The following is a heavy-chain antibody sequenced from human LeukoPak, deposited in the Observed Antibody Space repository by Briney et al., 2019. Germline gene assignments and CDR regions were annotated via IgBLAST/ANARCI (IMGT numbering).Heavy chain of an antibody. CDR1: GFTFSNYA. V-gene: IGHV3-23*01. CDR3: EKAAGTGSNVDY. Sequence: GGSLRLSCAASGFTFSNYAMSWVRQAPGKGLEWVSCISSTGSSTYYADSVKGRFTISRDNSKNTLYLEMNRLRAEDTAVYCCEKAAGTGSNVDYWGQGTLVTVSS. CDR2: ISSTGSST. D-gene: IGHD1-14*01. J-gene: IGHJ4*02.